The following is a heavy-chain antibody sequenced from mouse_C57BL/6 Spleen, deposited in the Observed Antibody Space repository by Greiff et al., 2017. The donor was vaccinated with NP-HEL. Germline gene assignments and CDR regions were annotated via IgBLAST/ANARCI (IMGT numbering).Heavy chain of an antibody. J-gene: IGHJ3*01. Sequence: QVQLQQSGAELVKPGASVKLSCKASGYTFTSYWMHWVKQRPGQGLEWIGMIHPNSGSTNYNEKFKSKATLTVDKSSSTAYMQLSSLTSEDSAVYYCARDGSSYALFAYWGQGTLVTVSA. V-gene: IGHV1-64*01. D-gene: IGHD1-1*01. CDR3: ARDGSSYALFAY. CDR1: GYTFTSYW. CDR2: IHPNSGST.